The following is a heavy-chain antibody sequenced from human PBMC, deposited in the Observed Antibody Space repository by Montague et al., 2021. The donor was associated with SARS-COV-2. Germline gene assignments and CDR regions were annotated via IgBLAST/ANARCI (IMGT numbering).Heavy chain of an antibody. D-gene: IGHD6-13*01. CDR1: GDSVSSNSAA. V-gene: IGHV6-1*01. J-gene: IGHJ4*02. CDR2: TYYRSKWYN. Sequence: CAISGDSVSSNSAAWNWIRQSPSRGLEWLGRTYYRSKWYNDYALXVKSRITINPDTSKNQFSLQLNSVTPEDTAVYYCARSVGASSSSWPLPPHFDYWGQGTLVTVSS. CDR3: ARSVGASSSSWPLPPHFDY.